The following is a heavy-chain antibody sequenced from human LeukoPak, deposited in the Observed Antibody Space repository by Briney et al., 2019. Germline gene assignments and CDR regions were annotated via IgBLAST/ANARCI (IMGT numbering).Heavy chain of an antibody. Sequence: PGGSLRLSCAASGFTFSSYWMHWVRQAPGKGLVWVSRINPDGSSTNYADSVKGRFTISRDNAENTLHLQMNSLRAEDTAVYHCARGRYYDSTGHGAFDIWGQGTMVTVSS. CDR3: ARGRYYDSTGHGAFDI. CDR2: INPDGSST. D-gene: IGHD3-22*01. V-gene: IGHV3-74*01. J-gene: IGHJ3*02. CDR1: GFTFSSYW.